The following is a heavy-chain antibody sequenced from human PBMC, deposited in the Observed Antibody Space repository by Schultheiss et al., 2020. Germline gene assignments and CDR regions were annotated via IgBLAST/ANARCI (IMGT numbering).Heavy chain of an antibody. V-gene: IGHV3-74*01. CDR1: GFTVSSNY. CDR3: ATFPTGAALGSVFDY. D-gene: IGHD6-25*01. Sequence: GGSLRLSCAASGFTVSSNYMSWVRQAPGKGLVWVSRINSDGSYTNYADYVKGRFTISRDNSKNTLYLQMNSLRAEDTAVYYCATFPTGAALGSVFDYWGQGTLVNVSS. J-gene: IGHJ4*02. CDR2: INSDGSYT.